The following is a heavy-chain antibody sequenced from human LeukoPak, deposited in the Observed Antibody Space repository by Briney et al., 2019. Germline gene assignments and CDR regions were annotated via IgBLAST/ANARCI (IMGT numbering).Heavy chain of an antibody. CDR3: ARVYSRGIAVAGIGAYYFDY. J-gene: IGHJ4*02. CDR1: GFTFSTYS. V-gene: IGHV3-21*01. D-gene: IGHD6-19*01. Sequence: GGSLRLSCAASGFTFSTYSMNWVRQAPGKGLEWVSSISSSSSYIYYADSVKGRFTISRDNAKNSLYLQMNSLRAEDTAVYYCARVYSRGIAVAGIGAYYFDYWGQGTLVTVSS. CDR2: ISSSSSYI.